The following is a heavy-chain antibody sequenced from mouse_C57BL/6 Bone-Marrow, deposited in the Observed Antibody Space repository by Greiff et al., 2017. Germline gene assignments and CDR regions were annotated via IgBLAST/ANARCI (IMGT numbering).Heavy chain of an antibody. CDR2: IYPGDGDT. Sequence: QVQLKESGPELVKPGASVKISCKASGYAFSSSWMNWVKQRPGKGLEWIGRIYPGDGDTNYNGKFKGKATLTADKSSSTAYMQLSSLTSEDSAVYFCAREDYGSSYEAMDYWGQGTSVTVSS. V-gene: IGHV1-82*01. J-gene: IGHJ4*01. D-gene: IGHD1-1*01. CDR3: AREDYGSSYEAMDY. CDR1: GYAFSSSW.